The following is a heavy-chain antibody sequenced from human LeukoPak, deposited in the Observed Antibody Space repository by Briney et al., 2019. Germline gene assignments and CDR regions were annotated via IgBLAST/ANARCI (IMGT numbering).Heavy chain of an antibody. CDR3: ATGLVSAYEN. J-gene: IGHJ4*02. Sequence: GGSLRLSCAASGLTFTNYWMHWVRQAPGKGLVWVSRIHSDGINTVYADSVKGRFTISRDNAKNMLYLQMHSLRVEDTALYYCATGLVSAYENWGQGTPVTVSS. V-gene: IGHV3-74*01. D-gene: IGHD2-21*01. CDR2: IHSDGINT. CDR1: GLTFTNYW.